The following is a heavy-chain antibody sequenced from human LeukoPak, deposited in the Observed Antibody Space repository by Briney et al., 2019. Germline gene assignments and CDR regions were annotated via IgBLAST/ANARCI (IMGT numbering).Heavy chain of an antibody. CDR2: VRSKDNSYAT. Sequence: GGSLRLSCAASGFTFSGSAMHWVRQASGNGLDWVGRVRSKDNSYATAYTASVKGRFTISRDDSKNTAYLQMNSLKTEDTAVYYCTISSYYYDSSGYYYVRYFDYWGQGTLVTVSS. CDR3: TISSYYYDSSGYYYVRYFDY. J-gene: IGHJ4*02. CDR1: GFTFSGSA. D-gene: IGHD3-22*01. V-gene: IGHV3-73*01.